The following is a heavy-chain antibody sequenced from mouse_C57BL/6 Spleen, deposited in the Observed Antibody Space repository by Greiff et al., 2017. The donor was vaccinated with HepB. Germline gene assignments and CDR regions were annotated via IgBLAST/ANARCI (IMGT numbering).Heavy chain of an antibody. CDR1: GYTFTTYP. V-gene: IGHV1-47*01. J-gene: IGHJ1*03. Sequence: QVQLKQSGAELVKPGASVKLSCKASGYTFTTYPIEWMKQNHGKSLEWIGNFHPYNDDTKYNEKFKGKATLTVEKSSSTVYLELSRLTSDYSAVYYGARHHYYGSSYGYFDVWGTGTTVTVSS. CDR3: ARHHYYGSSYGYFDV. D-gene: IGHD1-1*01. CDR2: FHPYNDDT.